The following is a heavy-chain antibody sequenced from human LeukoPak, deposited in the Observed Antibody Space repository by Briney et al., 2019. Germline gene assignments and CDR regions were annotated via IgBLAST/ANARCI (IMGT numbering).Heavy chain of an antibody. Sequence: PSETLSLTCTVSGGSISSYYWSWIRQPPGKGLEWIGSIYYSGSTYYNPSLKSRVTISVDTSKNQFSLKLSSVTAADTAVYYCARHVKAWLLYQTGNYFDYWGQGTLVTVSS. CDR3: ARHVKAWLLYQTGNYFDY. V-gene: IGHV4-39*01. CDR2: IYYSGST. J-gene: IGHJ4*02. CDR1: GGSISSYY. D-gene: IGHD3-3*01.